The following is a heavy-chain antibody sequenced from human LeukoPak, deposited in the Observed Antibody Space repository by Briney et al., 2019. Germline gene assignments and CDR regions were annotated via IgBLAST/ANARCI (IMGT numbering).Heavy chain of an antibody. CDR3: ARDKIVAVYYFDY. CDR2: ISNDGSDK. V-gene: IGHV3-30*04. D-gene: IGHD6-19*01. Sequence: GGSLRLSCAASGFTFRMYAMHWVRQAPGKGLEWVAVISNDGSDKHYTDSVKGRFTISRDNSKNTLYPQMSSLTAEDTAVYYCARDKIVAVYYFDYWGQGTLVTVSS. J-gene: IGHJ4*02. CDR1: GFTFRMYA.